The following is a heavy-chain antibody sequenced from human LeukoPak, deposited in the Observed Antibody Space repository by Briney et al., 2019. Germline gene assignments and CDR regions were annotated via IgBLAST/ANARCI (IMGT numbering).Heavy chain of an antibody. V-gene: IGHV1-2*06. CDR1: GYTFTGYY. CDR3: ARVSADFWSGYPGRDAFDI. CDR2: INPNSGGT. D-gene: IGHD3-3*01. J-gene: IGHJ3*02. Sequence: ASVKVSCKASGYTFTGYYMHWVRQAPGQGLEWMGRINPNSGGTNYAQKFQGRVTMTRDTSISTAYMELSRLRSDDTAVYYCARVSADFWSGYPGRDAFDIWGQGTMVTVSS.